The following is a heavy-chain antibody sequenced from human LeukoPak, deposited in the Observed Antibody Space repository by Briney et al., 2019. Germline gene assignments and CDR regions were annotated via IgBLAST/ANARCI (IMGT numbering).Heavy chain of an antibody. CDR2: IEDDGGVR. CDR3: AREATWGEWYFDH. V-gene: IGHV3-30*03. D-gene: IGHD3-3*01. J-gene: IGHJ4*02. CDR1: GITFSRHG. Sequence: GGSLRLSCVASGITFSRHGMDWVRQAPGKGVEWVGVIEDDGGVRQDADSVKGRFTVSRDNSKSTLYLQMNGLSVEDTAIYYCAREATWGEWYFDHWGQGTPVTVSS.